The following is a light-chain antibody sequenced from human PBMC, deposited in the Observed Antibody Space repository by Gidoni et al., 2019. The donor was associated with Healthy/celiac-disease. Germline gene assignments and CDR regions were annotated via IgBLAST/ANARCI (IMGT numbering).Light chain of an antibody. V-gene: IGKV4-1*01. J-gene: IGKJ2*01. CDR1: QSVLYSSNNKNY. CDR2: WAS. CDR3: QQEYSTPLT. Sequence: DIVMTQSPDSLAVSLGERATINCKSSQSVLYSSNNKNYLAWYQQKPGQPPKLLIYWASTRESGVPDRFSGSGSGTDFTLTISSRQAEDVAVYYCQQEYSTPLTFGQGTKLEIK.